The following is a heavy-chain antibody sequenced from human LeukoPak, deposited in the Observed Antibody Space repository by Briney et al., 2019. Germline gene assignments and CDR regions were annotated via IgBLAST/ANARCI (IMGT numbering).Heavy chain of an antibody. V-gene: IGHV4-34*01. CDR1: GGSFSGYY. CDR2: INHSGST. Sequence: SETLSLTCAVYGGSFSGYYWSWIRQPPGKGLEWIGEINHSGSTNYNPSLKSRVTISVDTSKNQFSLKLSSVTAADTAVYYCARGRNYYDSSGGSDYWRQGTLVTVSS. CDR3: ARGRNYYDSSGGSDY. J-gene: IGHJ4*02. D-gene: IGHD3-22*01.